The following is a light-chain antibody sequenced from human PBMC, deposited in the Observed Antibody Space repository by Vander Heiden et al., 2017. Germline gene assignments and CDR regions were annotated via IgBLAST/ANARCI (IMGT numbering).Light chain of an antibody. CDR3: QQYDNPPFT. V-gene: IGKV1-33*01. CDR2: DAS. J-gene: IGKJ3*01. CDR1: QDISNY. Sequence: DIQMTQSPSSLSASVGDRVTINCQARQDISNYLNWYQQKPGKPPKLLIYDASNLETGVPSRFSGSGSGTDFTFTSSSLQPEDIATYYCQQYDNPPFTFGPGTKVDIK.